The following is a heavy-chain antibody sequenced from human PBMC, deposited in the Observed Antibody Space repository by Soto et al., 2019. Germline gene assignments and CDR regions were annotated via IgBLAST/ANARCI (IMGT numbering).Heavy chain of an antibody. V-gene: IGHV4-30-2*01. D-gene: IGHD6-13*01. CDR1: GDSIGSGGCS. J-gene: IGHJ4*02. Sequence: SETLSLTCAVSGDSIGSGGCSWSWIRQPPGKGLEWIGYIYYSGSAHYNPSLKSRVTITVDRSKNQFSLDLSPVTAADTAVYYCARGAAAGTGLFDHWGQGTLVTVSS. CDR3: ARGAAAGTGLFDH. CDR2: IYYSGSA.